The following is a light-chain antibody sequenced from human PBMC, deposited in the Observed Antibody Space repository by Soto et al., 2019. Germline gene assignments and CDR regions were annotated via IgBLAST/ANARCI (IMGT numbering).Light chain of an antibody. CDR2: GSS. CDR1: QTVSSSY. CDR3: QQHGNSPWT. J-gene: IGKJ1*01. V-gene: IGKV3-20*01. Sequence: EIVLTQSPGTLSLSPGDRATLSCRASQTVSSSYLAWFQQKPGQAPRLLIYGSSSRATGIPDRFSGSGSGTDFTLTISRLEPEDFAVYYCQQHGNSPWTFDQGTKVEIK.